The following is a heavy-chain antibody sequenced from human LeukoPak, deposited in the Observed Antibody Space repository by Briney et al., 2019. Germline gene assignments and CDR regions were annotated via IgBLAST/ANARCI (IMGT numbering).Heavy chain of an antibody. CDR1: GFIFSDYY. J-gene: IGHJ3*02. CDR2: ITTNGAST. V-gene: IGHV3-11*04. Sequence: GGSLRLSCAASGFIFSDYYMTWVRQAPGKGLEWISYITTNGASTYYANSVKGRFTISRDNAKNSLYLQMNSLRAEDTAVYYCARELLRAFDIWGQGTMVTVSS. D-gene: IGHD2-15*01. CDR3: ARELLRAFDI.